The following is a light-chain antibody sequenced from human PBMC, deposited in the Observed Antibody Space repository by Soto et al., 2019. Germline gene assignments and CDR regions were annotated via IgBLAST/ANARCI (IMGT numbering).Light chain of an antibody. CDR2: DAS. Sequence: EIVLTQSPATLSLSPGERATLSCRASQNINNYVGWYQQKPGQAPRLLISDASNRATGIPARFSGSGSGTDFSLTISSLEPEDFAVYYCQQRSRWPLTFGGGTKVDIK. J-gene: IGKJ4*01. CDR3: QQRSRWPLT. CDR1: QNINNY. V-gene: IGKV3-11*01.